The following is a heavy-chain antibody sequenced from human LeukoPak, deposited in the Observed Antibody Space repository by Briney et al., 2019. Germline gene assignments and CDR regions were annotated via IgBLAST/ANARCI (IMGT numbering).Heavy chain of an antibody. CDR1: GFTFSDYY. CDR2: ISSSGRTI. V-gene: IGHV3-11*01. J-gene: IGHJ4*02. Sequence: GGSLRLSCAASGFTFSDYYMTWIRQAPGKGLEWVSYISSSGRTIYYADSVKGRFTISRDNSKNTLYLQMNSLRAEDTAVYYCAKGGSSWYGDYWGQGTLVTVSS. CDR3: AKGGSSWYGDY. D-gene: IGHD6-13*01.